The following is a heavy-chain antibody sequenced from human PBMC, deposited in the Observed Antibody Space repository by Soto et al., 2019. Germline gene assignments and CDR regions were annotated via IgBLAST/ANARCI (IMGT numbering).Heavy chain of an antibody. J-gene: IGHJ4*02. D-gene: IGHD2-15*01. V-gene: IGHV5-51*01. CDR1: GYSFTSYW. Sequence: KISCKGSGYSFTSYWIGWVRQMPGKGLEWVGIIYPGDSDTRYSPSFQGQVTISADKSISTAYLQWSSLKASDTAMYYCARLPYCSGGSCYSFSDYWGQGTLVTVSS. CDR3: ARLPYCSGGSCYSFSDY. CDR2: IYPGDSDT.